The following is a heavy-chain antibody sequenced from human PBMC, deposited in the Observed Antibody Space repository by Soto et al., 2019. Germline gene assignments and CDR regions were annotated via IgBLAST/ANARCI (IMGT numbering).Heavy chain of an antibody. CDR3: ARVDTAMVGFDY. J-gene: IGHJ4*02. CDR1: DDNLNIGGYY. CDR2: IYYTGKT. V-gene: IGHV4-31*03. Sequence: LSLSCPVSDDNLNIGGYYWTWNRHHPGKGMEWMGYIYYTGKTYYNPSLESRLTMSVDTSKNQFSLKLSSVTAADSGVYNCARVDTAMVGFDYCGQGTLVTVSS. D-gene: IGHD5-18*01.